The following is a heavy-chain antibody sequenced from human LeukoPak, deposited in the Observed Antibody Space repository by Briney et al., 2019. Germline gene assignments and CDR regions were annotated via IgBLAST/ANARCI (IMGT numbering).Heavy chain of an antibody. V-gene: IGHV1-24*01. J-gene: IGHJ5*02. Sequence: GASVKVSCKASGYTFTSYAMHWVRQAPGKGLEWMGGFDPEDGETIYAQKFQGRVTMTEDTSTDTAYMELSSLRSEDTAVYYCATDPQGWYGWFDPWGQGTLVTVSS. CDR3: ATDPQGWYGWFDP. D-gene: IGHD6-19*01. CDR1: GYTFTSYA. CDR2: FDPEDGET.